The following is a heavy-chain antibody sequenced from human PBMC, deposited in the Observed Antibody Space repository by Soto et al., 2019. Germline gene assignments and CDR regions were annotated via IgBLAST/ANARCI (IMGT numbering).Heavy chain of an antibody. CDR3: ARVRFPDYYDSSGYYRDFDY. CDR1: GGSFSGYY. Sequence: PSETLSLTCAVYGGSFSGYYWSWIRQPPGKGLEWIGEINHSGSTNYNPSLKSRVTISVDTSKNQFSLKLSSVTAADTAVYYCARVRFPDYYDSSGYYRDFDYWGQGTLVTVSS. CDR2: INHSGST. V-gene: IGHV4-34*01. D-gene: IGHD3-22*01. J-gene: IGHJ4*02.